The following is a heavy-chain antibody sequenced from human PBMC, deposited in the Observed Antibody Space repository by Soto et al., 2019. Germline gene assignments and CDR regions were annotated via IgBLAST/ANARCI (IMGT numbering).Heavy chain of an antibody. D-gene: IGHD4-4*01. CDR2: IIPIFGTA. Sequence: SVKVSCKASGGTFSSYAISWVRQAPGQGLEWMGGIIPIFGTANYAQKFQGRVTITADESTSTAYMELSSLRSEDTAVYYCASLKMTTVTTNYYGMDVWGQGTTVTVSS. J-gene: IGHJ6*02. V-gene: IGHV1-69*13. CDR1: GGTFSSYA. CDR3: ASLKMTTVTTNYYGMDV.